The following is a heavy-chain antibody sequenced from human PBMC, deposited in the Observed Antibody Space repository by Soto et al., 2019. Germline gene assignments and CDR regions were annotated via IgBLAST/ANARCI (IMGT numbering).Heavy chain of an antibody. J-gene: IGHJ6*03. CDR2: IYSGGST. CDR3: ARDSQAERLANYYYYYMDV. Sequence: GGSLRLSCAASGFTVSSNYMSWVRQAPGKGLEWVSVIYSGGSTYYADSVKGRFTISRDNSKNTLYLQMNSLRAEDTAVYYCARDSQAERLANYYYYYMDVWGKGTTVTVSS. D-gene: IGHD6-19*01. CDR1: GFTVSSNY. V-gene: IGHV3-66*01.